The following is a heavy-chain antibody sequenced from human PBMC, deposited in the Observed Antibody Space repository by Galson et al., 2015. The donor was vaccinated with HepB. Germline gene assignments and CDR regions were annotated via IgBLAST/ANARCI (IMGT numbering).Heavy chain of an antibody. D-gene: IGHD2-8*01. CDR1: GYTFPRHA. CDR3: AREAATGYPYATFDI. CDR2: INVGNGNT. Sequence: SVKVSCKASGYTFPRHAIHRVRQAPGQRLEWMGWINVGNGNTTYSQKFQGRLTVTRDISASPAYLELSSLKSEDTAVYYCAREAATGYPYATFDIWGQGTLVTVSS. V-gene: IGHV1-3*01. J-gene: IGHJ3*02.